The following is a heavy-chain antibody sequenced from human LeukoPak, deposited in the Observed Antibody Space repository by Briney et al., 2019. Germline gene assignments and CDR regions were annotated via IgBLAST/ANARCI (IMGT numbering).Heavy chain of an antibody. D-gene: IGHD2-15*01. CDR1: GFTFSSYA. Sequence: GGSLRLSCAASGFTFSSYAMSWVRQAPGKGLEWVANIKQDGSEKYYVDSVKGRFTISRDNAKNSLYLQMNSLRAEDTAVYYCARDSGYCSGGSCYSSYDRRDLDYWGQGTLVTVSS. J-gene: IGHJ4*02. CDR3: ARDSGYCSGGSCYSSYDRRDLDY. CDR2: IKQDGSEK. V-gene: IGHV3-7*01.